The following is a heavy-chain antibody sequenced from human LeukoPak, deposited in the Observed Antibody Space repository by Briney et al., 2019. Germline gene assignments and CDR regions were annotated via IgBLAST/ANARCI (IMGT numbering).Heavy chain of an antibody. D-gene: IGHD3-22*01. CDR3: AKDPTLAYYDSIGYPVRYFDY. V-gene: IGHV3-23*01. CDR2: ISGSGGST. Sequence: GGSLRLSCAASGFTFSSYAMSWVRQAPGKGLEWVSAISGSGGSTYYADSVKGRFTISRDNSKNTLYLQMNSLRAEDTAVYYCAKDPTLAYYDSIGYPVRYFDYWGHGTLVTVFS. J-gene: IGHJ4*01. CDR1: GFTFSSYA.